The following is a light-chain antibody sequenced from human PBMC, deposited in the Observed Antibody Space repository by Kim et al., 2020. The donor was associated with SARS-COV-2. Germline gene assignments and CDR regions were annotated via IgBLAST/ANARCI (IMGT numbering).Light chain of an antibody. V-gene: IGLV3-1*01. J-gene: IGLJ2*01. CDR2: QDS. CDR1: KLGDKY. CDR3: QAWDSSTGGV. Sequence: VSPGQTASITCSGDKLGDKYACWYKQKPGQPPVLVIYQDSKRPSGIPERFSGSNSGNTATLTISGTQAMDEADYYCQAWDSSTGGVFGGGTQLTVL.